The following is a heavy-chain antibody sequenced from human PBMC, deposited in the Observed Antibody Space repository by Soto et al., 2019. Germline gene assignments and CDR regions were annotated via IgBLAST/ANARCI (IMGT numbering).Heavy chain of an antibody. CDR3: ARKGVSIAVELYYYYGMDV. D-gene: IGHD6-19*01. CDR2: IIPIFGTA. V-gene: IGHV1-69*01. CDR1: GGTFSSYA. Sequence: QVQLVQSGAEVKKPGSSVKVSCKASGGTFSSYAISWVRQAPGQGLEWMGGIIPIFGTANYAQKFQGRITITADESTSTAYMELSSLRSEDTAVYYCARKGVSIAVELYYYYGMDVWGQGTTVTVSS. J-gene: IGHJ6*02.